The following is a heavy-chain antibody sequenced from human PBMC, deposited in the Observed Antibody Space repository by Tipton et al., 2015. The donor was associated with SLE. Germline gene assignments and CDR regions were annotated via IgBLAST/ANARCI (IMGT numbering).Heavy chain of an antibody. CDR2: ISAYNGNT. J-gene: IGHJ6*02. V-gene: IGHV1-18*01. CDR1: GYTFTSYG. CDR3: ARDGKAATGGNYYYYYGMDV. Sequence: QSGPEVKKPGASVKVSCKASGYTFTSYGISWVRQAPGQGLEWMGWISAYNGNTNYAQKLQGRVTMTTDTSTSTAYMELRSLRSDDTAVYYCARDGKAATGGNYYYYYGMDVWGQGTTVTASS. D-gene: IGHD6-13*01.